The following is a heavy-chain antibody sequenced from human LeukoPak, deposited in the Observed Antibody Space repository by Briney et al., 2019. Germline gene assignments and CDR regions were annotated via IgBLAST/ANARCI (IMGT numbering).Heavy chain of an antibody. J-gene: IGHJ4*02. CDR3: ARHLTIAAAGTFDY. Sequence: SETLSLTCTVSGGSMTCYYWSWVRQPPGQGLEWIGYIYYSGSTNYNPSLKSRLTISVDTSKNQFSLKRSSVTAADTAVYYCARHLTIAAAGTFDYWGQGTLVTVSS. D-gene: IGHD6-13*01. V-gene: IGHV4-59*08. CDR2: IYYSGST. CDR1: GGSMTCYY.